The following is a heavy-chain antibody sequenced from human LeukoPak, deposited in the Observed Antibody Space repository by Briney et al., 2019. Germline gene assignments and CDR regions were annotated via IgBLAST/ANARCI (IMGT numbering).Heavy chain of an antibody. V-gene: IGHV1-8*03. CDR1: GYTFTSYD. J-gene: IGHJ4*02. Sequence: ASVKVSCKASGYTFTSYDINWVRQATGQGLEWMGWMNPNSGNTGYAQEFQGRVTITRNTSISTAYMELSSLRSEDTAVYYCARGHSSSWLFDYWGQGTLVTVSS. D-gene: IGHD6-13*01. CDR3: ARGHSSSWLFDY. CDR2: MNPNSGNT.